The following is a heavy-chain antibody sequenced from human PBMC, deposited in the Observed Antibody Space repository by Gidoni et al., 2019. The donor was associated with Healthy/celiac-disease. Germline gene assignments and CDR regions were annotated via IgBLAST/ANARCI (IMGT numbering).Heavy chain of an antibody. D-gene: IGHD2-2*02. J-gene: IGHJ4*02. CDR2: IMGSGVST. Sequence: EVQLLESGGGLVQPGVSLRLPCAASGFPFSSSAMNWVRRAPGKGLGWVAAIMGSGVSTSHADSVKGRFTISRDNSKSTLYLQMNSLRAEDTAVYYCAKDRAVVVPAAIEGFFSDYWGQGTLVTVSS. V-gene: IGHV3-23*01. CDR1: GFPFSSSA. CDR3: AKDRAVVVPAAIEGFFSDY.